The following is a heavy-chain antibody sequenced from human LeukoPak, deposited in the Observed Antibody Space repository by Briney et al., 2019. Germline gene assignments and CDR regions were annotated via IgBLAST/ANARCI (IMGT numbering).Heavy chain of an antibody. V-gene: IGHV3-7*03. J-gene: IGHJ4*02. Sequence: GGSLRLSCAASGFTFSSYWMSWVGQAPGKGREWVANIKQDGSEKYYVDSVKGRFTISRDNAKNSLYLQMNSLRAEDTAVYYCARDQGGIVVVPAAIDYWGQGTLVTVSS. CDR3: ARDQGGIVVVPAAIDY. D-gene: IGHD2-2*01. CDR1: GFTFSSYW. CDR2: IKQDGSEK.